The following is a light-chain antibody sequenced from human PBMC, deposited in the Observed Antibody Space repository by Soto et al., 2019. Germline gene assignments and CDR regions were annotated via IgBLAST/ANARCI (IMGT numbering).Light chain of an antibody. J-gene: IGKJ2*01. CDR1: QGVGSEF. V-gene: IGKV3-20*01. CDR2: GAS. CDR3: QQYGSSPYT. Sequence: EIVLTQSPGTLSLSPGEGATLSCRAIQGVGSEFLAWYQQKPGQAPRLLMYGASSRATGIPDRFSGTGSGTDFTLTISRLEPEDFAVYYCQQYGSSPYTFGLGTKLEIK.